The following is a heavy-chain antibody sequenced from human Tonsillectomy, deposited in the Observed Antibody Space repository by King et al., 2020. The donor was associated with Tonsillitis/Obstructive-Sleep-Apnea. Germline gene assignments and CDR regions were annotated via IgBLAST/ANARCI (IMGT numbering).Heavy chain of an antibody. CDR1: GFTFDDYA. Sequence: VQLVQSGGGLVQPGGSLRLSCAASGFTFDDYAMHWVRQAPGKGLEWVSGIRWNSGSIGYADSVKGRFTISRDNAKNSLYLQMNSLRAEDTALYYCAKDISYYDFWSGYLDVWGKGTTVTVSS. CDR2: IRWNSGSI. J-gene: IGHJ6*04. V-gene: IGHV3-9*01. D-gene: IGHD3-3*01. CDR3: AKDISYYDFWSGYLDV.